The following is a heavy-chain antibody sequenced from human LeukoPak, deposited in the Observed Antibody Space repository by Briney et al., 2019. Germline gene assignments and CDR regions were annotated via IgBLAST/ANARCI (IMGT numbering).Heavy chain of an antibody. V-gene: IGHV3-23*01. CDR1: GFTFSSYA. J-gene: IGHJ4*02. D-gene: IGHD2-15*01. CDR2: ISGSGGST. CDR3: AKVRGYCSGDSCGFEGALDY. Sequence: GGSLRLSCAASGFTFSSYAMSWVRQAPGKGLEWVSAISGSGGSTYYADSVKGRFTISRDNSKNTLYLQMNSLRAEDTAVYYCAKVRGYCSGDSCGFEGALDYWGQGTLVTVSS.